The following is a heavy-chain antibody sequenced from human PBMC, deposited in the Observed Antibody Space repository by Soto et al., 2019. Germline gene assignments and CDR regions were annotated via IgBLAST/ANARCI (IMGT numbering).Heavy chain of an antibody. V-gene: IGHV4-39*01. CDR2: IYNSGST. CDR3: ARLVFLWFGALSGFDY. J-gene: IGHJ4*02. Sequence: SETLSLTCTVSGGSINSSSSYWGWIRQPPGKGLEWIGNIYNSGSTHYNPSLESRVTISVDTSKNQFSLKLSSVTAADTAVYYCARLVFLWFGALSGFDYWGQGTQVTVSS. D-gene: IGHD3-10*01. CDR1: GGSINSSSSY.